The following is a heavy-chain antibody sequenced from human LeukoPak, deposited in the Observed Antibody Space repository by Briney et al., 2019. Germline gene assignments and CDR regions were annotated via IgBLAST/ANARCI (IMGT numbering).Heavy chain of an antibody. CDR3: ARDLVGAIDY. CDR1: GFTVSSNY. D-gene: IGHD1-26*01. J-gene: IGHJ4*02. CDR2: IYSGGTT. Sequence: GGSLRFSCAASGFTVSSNYMTWVRQAPGKGLEWVSVIYSGGTTYYADSVKGRFTVSRDNSKNTLYLQMNSLRAEDTAVYYCARDLVGAIDYWGQGTLVTVSS. V-gene: IGHV3-53*01.